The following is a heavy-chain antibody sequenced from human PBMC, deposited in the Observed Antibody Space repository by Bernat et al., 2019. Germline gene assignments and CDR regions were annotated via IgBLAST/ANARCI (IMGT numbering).Heavy chain of an antibody. Sequence: EVQLLESGGGLVQPGGSLRLSCAASGFTFSSYDMNWVRQAPGKGLEWISYIGSGGSTTHYADSVKGRFTISRDNAKNLVFLQMNSLRAEDTALYYCARVISSGRFPRFYYYMDVWGKGTAVTVSS. CDR2: IGSGGSTT. J-gene: IGHJ6*03. CDR1: GFTFSSYD. CDR3: ARVISSGRFPRFYYYMDV. V-gene: IGHV3-48*03. D-gene: IGHD3-22*01.